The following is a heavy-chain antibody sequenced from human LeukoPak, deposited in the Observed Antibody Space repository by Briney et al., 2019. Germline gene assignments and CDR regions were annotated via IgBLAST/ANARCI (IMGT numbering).Heavy chain of an antibody. Sequence: GRSLRLSCAVSGVTLSRYAMHRVRQAPGKGLKWGAGISYDCSNKYYADSVNGPFTISRDNSKNTLYLQMNSLRAEDTAVYYCARDSSPYYYGSGSHDYWGQGTLVTVSS. J-gene: IGHJ4*02. CDR1: GVTLSRYA. D-gene: IGHD3-10*01. CDR2: ISYDCSNK. CDR3: ARDSSPYYYGSGSHDY. V-gene: IGHV3-30*04.